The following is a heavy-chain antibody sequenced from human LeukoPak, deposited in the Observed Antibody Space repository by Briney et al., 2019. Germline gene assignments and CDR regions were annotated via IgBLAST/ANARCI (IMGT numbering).Heavy chain of an antibody. CDR3: ASRNWFNP. CDR1: GVTFSGYY. CDR2: INDSGST. Sequence: PSETLSLTCAGYGVTFSGYYWSWIRQPPGKGLEWIGEINDSGSTNYNPSLKSRVTTSVDTSKNQSSLKLSSGTAADTAVYYCASRNWFNPGGGGTLV. V-gene: IGHV4-34*01. J-gene: IGHJ5*02.